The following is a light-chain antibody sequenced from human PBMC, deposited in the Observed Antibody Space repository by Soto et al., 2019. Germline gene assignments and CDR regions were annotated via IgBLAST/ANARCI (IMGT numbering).Light chain of an antibody. CDR3: QQYESLPLT. Sequence: DIQMTQSPSSLSASVGDRVTITCQASQDINKNLIWYQQKPWKAPKLLIYDASEFETGVPSSFSGSGSVTGFTFTISSLQHEDFATYYCQQYESLPLTFGQGTRLEIK. J-gene: IGKJ5*01. V-gene: IGKV1-33*01. CDR1: QDINKN. CDR2: DAS.